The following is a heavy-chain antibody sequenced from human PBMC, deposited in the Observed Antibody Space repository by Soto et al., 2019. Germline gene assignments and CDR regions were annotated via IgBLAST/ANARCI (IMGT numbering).Heavy chain of an antibody. Sequence: GGSLRLSCAASGFTFSSYGMQWVRRAPGKGLEWVAVIWHDGSNQYYEDSVKGRFTISRDNSNNILYLQMNSLRAEDTAVYYCARELVTGITMVRGVRKGGAFDIWGQGTMVTVSS. CDR2: IWHDGSNQ. CDR3: ARELVTGITMVRGVRKGGAFDI. J-gene: IGHJ3*02. CDR1: GFTFSSYG. V-gene: IGHV3-33*01. D-gene: IGHD3-10*01.